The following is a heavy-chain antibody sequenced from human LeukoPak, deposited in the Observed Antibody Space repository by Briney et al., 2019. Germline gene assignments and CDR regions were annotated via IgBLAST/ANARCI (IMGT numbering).Heavy chain of an antibody. D-gene: IGHD3-16*02. J-gene: IGHJ4*02. CDR1: GGSISSSSYY. CDR2: IYYSGST. CDR3: ARGQFDYVWGSYRYTKMYYFDY. V-gene: IGHV4-39*07. Sequence: SETLSLTCTVSGGSISSSSYYWGWIRQPPGKGLEWIGSIYYSGSTYYNPSLKSRVTISVDTSKNQFSLKLSSVTAADTAVYYCARGQFDYVWGSYRYTKMYYFDYWGQGTLVTVSS.